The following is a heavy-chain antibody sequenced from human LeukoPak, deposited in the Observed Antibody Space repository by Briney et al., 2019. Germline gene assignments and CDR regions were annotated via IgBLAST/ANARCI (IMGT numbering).Heavy chain of an antibody. CDR1: GGSFSGYY. J-gene: IGHJ6*02. V-gene: IGHV4-34*01. CDR3: ARVGIVVANYGMDV. CDR2: INHSGST. Sequence: PSETLSLTCAVYGGSFSGYYWSWIRQPPGKGLEWIGEINHSGSTNYNPSLKSRVTISVDTSKNQFSLKLSSVTAADTAVYYCARVGIVVANYGMDVWGQGTTVTVSS. D-gene: IGHD2-21*01.